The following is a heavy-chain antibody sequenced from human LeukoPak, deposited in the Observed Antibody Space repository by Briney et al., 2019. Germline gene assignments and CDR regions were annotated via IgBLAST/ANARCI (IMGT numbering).Heavy chain of an antibody. CDR2: IYYSGST. CDR1: GGSISSYY. Sequence: SETLSLTCTVSGGSISSYYWSWIRQPPGKGLEWIGYIYYSGSTNYNSSLKSRVTISVDTSKNQFSLKLSSVTAADTAVYYCAGTLDCGGDCYPHSFDYWGQGTLVTVSS. CDR3: AGTLDCGGDCYPHSFDY. J-gene: IGHJ4*02. D-gene: IGHD2-21*02. V-gene: IGHV4-59*08.